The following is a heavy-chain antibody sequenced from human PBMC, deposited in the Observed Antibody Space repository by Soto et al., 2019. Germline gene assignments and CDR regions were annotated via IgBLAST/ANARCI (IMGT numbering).Heavy chain of an antibody. CDR3: AREKNPYDFWSGYYKIYYYYYGMDV. J-gene: IGHJ6*02. V-gene: IGHV6-1*01. CDR1: GDSVSSSSAA. D-gene: IGHD3-3*01. Sequence: SQTLSLTCAISGDSVSSSSAAWSWIRQAPSRGLEGRGRTYYRSKWYNDYAVSVKSRITINPDTSKNQFSLQLNSVTPEDTAVYYCAREKNPYDFWSGYYKIYYYYYGMDVWGQGTTVTVSS. CDR2: TYYRSKWYN.